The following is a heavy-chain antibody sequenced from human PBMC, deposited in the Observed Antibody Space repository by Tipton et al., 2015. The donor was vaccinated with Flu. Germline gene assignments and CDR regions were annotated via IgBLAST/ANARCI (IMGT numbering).Heavy chain of an antibody. D-gene: IGHD5/OR15-5a*01. Sequence: CAGSGFTFDDYAMHWVRQAPGKGLEWVSGISWNSGSIGYVDSVKGRFTISRDNAKSSLYLQMNSLRSEDTALYYCAKAVKDRVSGSSFDIWGQGTMVTVSS. V-gene: IGHV3-9*01. CDR1: GFTFDDYA. CDR2: ISWNSGSI. CDR3: AKAVKDRVSGSSFDI. J-gene: IGHJ3*02.